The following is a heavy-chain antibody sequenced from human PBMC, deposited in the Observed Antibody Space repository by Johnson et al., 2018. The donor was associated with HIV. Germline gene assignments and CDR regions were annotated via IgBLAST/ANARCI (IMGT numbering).Heavy chain of an antibody. CDR1: GFTFSSCG. V-gene: IGHV3-30*03. CDR3: ARDFYDLYNQGAFDI. CDR2: ISYDGSYR. Sequence: QVQLVESGGGVVQPGRSLRLSCAASGFTFSSCGMHWVRQAPGQGLEWVAVISYDGSYRYYADSVKRRFTISRDNSKNTLYLQMNSLRAEDTAVYYCARDFYDLYNQGAFDIWGQGTMVTVSS. J-gene: IGHJ3*02. D-gene: IGHD3-3*01.